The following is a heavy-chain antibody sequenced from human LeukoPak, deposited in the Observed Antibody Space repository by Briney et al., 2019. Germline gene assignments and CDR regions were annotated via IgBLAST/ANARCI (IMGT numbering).Heavy chain of an antibody. Sequence: GGSLRLSCAAAGFDFSDFWMSWVRQVPGKGLEWVATIKKDGSETHYVDSVKGRFTISRHNAESSLYLQMNSLRAEDTAVYYCARDYKSPDFWAGYPPYHHDHWGQGTLVIVSS. D-gene: IGHD3/OR15-3a*01. CDR2: IKKDGSET. J-gene: IGHJ4*02. CDR3: ARDYKSPDFWAGYPPYHHDH. CDR1: GFDFSDFW. V-gene: IGHV3-7*01.